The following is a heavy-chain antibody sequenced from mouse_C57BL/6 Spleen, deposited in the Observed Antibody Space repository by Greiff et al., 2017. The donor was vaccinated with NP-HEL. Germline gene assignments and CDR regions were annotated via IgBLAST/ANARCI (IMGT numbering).Heavy chain of an antibody. Sequence: VQLQQPGAELVRPGSSVKLSCKASGYTFTSYWMHWVKQRPIQGLEWIGNIDPSDSETHYNQKFKDKATLTVNKSSSTAYMQLSSLTSEDSAVYYCARAWGYYFDYWGQGTTLTVSS. CDR3: ARAWGYYFDY. D-gene: IGHD3-1*01. J-gene: IGHJ2*01. CDR2: IDPSDSET. V-gene: IGHV1-52*01. CDR1: GYTFTSYW.